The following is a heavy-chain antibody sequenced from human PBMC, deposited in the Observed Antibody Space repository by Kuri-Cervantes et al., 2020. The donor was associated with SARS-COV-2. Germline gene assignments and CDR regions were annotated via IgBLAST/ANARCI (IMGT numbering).Heavy chain of an antibody. V-gene: IGHV3-7*02. D-gene: IGHD3-22*01. Sequence: GSLKILCAASGFTFSHYWMSWVRKASGKGLEWVANIKQDGSEKYYVDSVKGRFTISRDNAKNSLYLQMNSLRAEDTAVYYCAMKSTRNNYYDSSGSFDYWGQGTLVTVSS. CDR2: IKQDGSEK. J-gene: IGHJ4*02. CDR1: GFTFSHYW. CDR3: AMKSTRNNYYDSSGSFDY.